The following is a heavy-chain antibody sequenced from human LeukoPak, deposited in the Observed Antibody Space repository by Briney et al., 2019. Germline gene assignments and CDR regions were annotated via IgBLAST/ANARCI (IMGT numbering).Heavy chain of an antibody. D-gene: IGHD6-13*01. CDR2: ISGSGGDT. V-gene: IGHV3-23*01. CDR3: AKEGAGIAGTGYFDY. CDR1: GFTFNSYA. J-gene: IGHJ4*02. Sequence: GGSLRLSCAASGFTFNSYAMSWVRQAPGKGLEWVSGISGSGGDTYYTGSVKGRFTISRDNSKNTVSLQMNSLRAEDTAVYYCAKEGAGIAGTGYFDYWGQGTLVTVSP.